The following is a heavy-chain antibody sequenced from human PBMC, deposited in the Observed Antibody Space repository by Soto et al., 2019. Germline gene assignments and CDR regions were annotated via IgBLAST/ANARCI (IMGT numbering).Heavy chain of an antibody. Sequence: GESLKISCKGSGYTLTNNWVGWVRQMPGKGLEWMGIIYPGDSDTRYSPSFQGQVTISVDKSIATAYLQWSSLKASDTAMYYCARRLEYHYGSRKYYGLDVWGQGTTVTVSS. CDR2: IYPGDSDT. J-gene: IGHJ6*02. CDR1: GYTLTNNW. D-gene: IGHD3-10*01. CDR3: ARRLEYHYGSRKYYGLDV. V-gene: IGHV5-51*01.